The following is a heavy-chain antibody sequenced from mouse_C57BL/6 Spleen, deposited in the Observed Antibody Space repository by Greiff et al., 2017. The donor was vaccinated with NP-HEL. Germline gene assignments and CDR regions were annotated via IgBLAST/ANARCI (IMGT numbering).Heavy chain of an antibody. CDR1: GYSFTGYY. Sequence: EVQLKESGPELVKPGASVKISCKASGYSFTGYYMHWVKQSHGNILDWIGYIYPYNGVSSYNQKFKGKATLTVDKSSSTAYMELRSLTSEDSAVYYCARGSYYGSSFGYFDVWGTGTTVTVSS. J-gene: IGHJ1*03. CDR2: IYPYNGVS. D-gene: IGHD1-1*01. V-gene: IGHV1-31*01. CDR3: ARGSYYGSSFGYFDV.